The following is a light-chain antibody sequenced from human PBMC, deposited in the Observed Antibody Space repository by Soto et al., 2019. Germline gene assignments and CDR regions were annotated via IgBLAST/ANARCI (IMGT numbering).Light chain of an antibody. J-gene: IGKJ5*01. CDR3: QQYGSSPT. V-gene: IGKV3-15*01. Sequence: EIVMTQSPATLSVSPGERATLSCRASQSVSSNLAWYQQKPGQAPSLLIYGASTRATGTPARFSGSGSGTEFTLTISSLQSEDFAVYYCQQYGSSPTFGQGTRLEIK. CDR1: QSVSSN. CDR2: GAS.